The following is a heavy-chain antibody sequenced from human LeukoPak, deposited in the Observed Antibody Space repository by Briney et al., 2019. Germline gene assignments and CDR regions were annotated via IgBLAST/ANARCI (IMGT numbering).Heavy chain of an antibody. V-gene: IGHV1-46*01. CDR1: GYTFTSYY. J-gene: IGHJ4*02. CDR2: INPSGGST. D-gene: IGHD3-10*01. CDR3: ARRGVLLWFGESGPFDY. Sequence: GASVKVSCKASGYTFTSYYMHWVRQAPGQGLEWMGIINPSGGSTSYAQKFQGRVTMTRDTSTSTVYMELSSLRSEDTAVYYCARRGVLLWFGESGPFDYWGQGTLVTVSS.